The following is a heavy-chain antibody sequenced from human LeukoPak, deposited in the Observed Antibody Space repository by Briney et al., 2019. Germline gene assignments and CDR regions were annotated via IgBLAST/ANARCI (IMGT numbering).Heavy chain of an antibody. J-gene: IGHJ3*02. Sequence: SSVNVSFKACGYTFTDYYMHWLRQAPGQGLEWMGWINPNSGGTNYPHKVQGGVTMPSDTSSSTAYMELSMLRSDDTAVYYCARDRCSSTSCYSYDTFDIWGQGTMVTVSS. CDR3: ARDRCSSTSCYSYDTFDI. D-gene: IGHD2-2*01. CDR2: INPNSGGT. CDR1: GYTFTDYY. V-gene: IGHV1-2*02.